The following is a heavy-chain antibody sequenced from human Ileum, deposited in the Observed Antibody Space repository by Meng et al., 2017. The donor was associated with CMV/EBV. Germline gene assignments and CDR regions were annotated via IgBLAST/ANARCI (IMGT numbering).Heavy chain of an antibody. CDR1: GFDFTTAW. Sequence: VQVGESGGGLVKPGGSLRLSCAASGFDFTTAWMSWVRQAPGKGLEWVGLIKSKILGETTDYAASVKGRFTISRDDSRNTVYLQMNSLKTEDTAIYYCTTEGATRYWGQGTLVTVSS. V-gene: IGHV3-15*01. CDR2: IKSKILGETT. D-gene: IGHD1-26*01. J-gene: IGHJ4*02. CDR3: TTEGATRY.